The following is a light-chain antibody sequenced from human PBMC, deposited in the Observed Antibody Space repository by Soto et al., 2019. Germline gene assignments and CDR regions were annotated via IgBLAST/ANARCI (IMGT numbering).Light chain of an antibody. CDR2: GAS. J-gene: IGKJ1*01. CDR1: QSVSNS. V-gene: IGKV3-15*01. Sequence: EIVMTQSPATLSVSPGERATLSCRASQSVSNSLAWYQQKPGQAPRLLIYGASTRATGIPARFSGSGSGTEFTLTISSLQSEDFAVYYCQHYNNWPRTFGQGTKVEIK. CDR3: QHYNNWPRT.